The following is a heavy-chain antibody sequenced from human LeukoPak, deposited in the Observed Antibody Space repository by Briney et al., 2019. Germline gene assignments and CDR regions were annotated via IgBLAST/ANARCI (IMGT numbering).Heavy chain of an antibody. CDR2: IYYSGST. D-gene: IGHD5-24*01. J-gene: IGHJ4*02. CDR3: ARVAWDGYNYEGELYYFDY. CDR1: GGSISSYY. V-gene: IGHV4-59*01. Sequence: KPSETLSLTCTVSGGSISSYYWSWIRQPPGKGLEWIGYIYYSGSTNYNPSLKSRVTISVDTSKNQFSLKLSSVTAADTAVYYCARVAWDGYNYEGELYYFDYWGQGTLVTVSS.